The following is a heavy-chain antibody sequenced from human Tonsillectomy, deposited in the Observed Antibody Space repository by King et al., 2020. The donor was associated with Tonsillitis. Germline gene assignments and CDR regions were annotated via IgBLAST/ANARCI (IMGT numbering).Heavy chain of an antibody. Sequence: VQLVESGGGXVQXGGSLRLSXAXSGFTFXTYXMNXXRXAXGRXXXWXXXXXXXXTXXXXXXSVXGRXTIXXXXPKNTLYLQMKXLRAEDTAIYYCVRFKYDYDSSGHYNDFDFWGQGTLVTVSS. CDR2: XXXXXTXX. CDR1: GFTFXTYX. D-gene: IGHD3-22*01. J-gene: IGHJ4*02. CDR3: VRFKYDYDSSGHYNDFDF. V-gene: IGHV3-74*01.